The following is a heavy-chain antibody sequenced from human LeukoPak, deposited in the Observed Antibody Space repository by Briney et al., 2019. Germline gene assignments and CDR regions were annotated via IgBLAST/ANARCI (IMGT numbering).Heavy chain of an antibody. Sequence: SETLSLTCTVSGGSISNYYWSWIRQPPGKGLEWIGYIYYSGNTNYNPSLKSRVTISVDTSKNQFSLKLSSVTAADTAVYYCARENYSSGWCGIIDYWGQGTLVTVSS. V-gene: IGHV4-59*01. CDR2: IYYSGNT. D-gene: IGHD6-19*01. CDR1: GGSISNYY. J-gene: IGHJ4*02. CDR3: ARENYSSGWCGIIDY.